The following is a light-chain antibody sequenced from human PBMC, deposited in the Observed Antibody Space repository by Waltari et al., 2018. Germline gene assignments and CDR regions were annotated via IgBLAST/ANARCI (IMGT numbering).Light chain of an antibody. J-gene: IGLJ3*02. CDR2: VVS. CDR3: CSSTSSSTLV. Sequence: QSALTQPASVSGSPGQSITISCTGTSGDVGGSNYVSWYQQHPGKAPKLMISVVSNPPSGVSNRFAGSKSGNTASLTISGLQAEDEADYYCCSSTSSSTLVFGGGTKLTVL. V-gene: IGLV2-14*01. CDR1: SGDVGGSNY.